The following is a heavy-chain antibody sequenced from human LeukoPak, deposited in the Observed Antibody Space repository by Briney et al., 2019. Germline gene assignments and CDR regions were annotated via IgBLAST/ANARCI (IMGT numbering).Heavy chain of an antibody. V-gene: IGHV3-48*01. CDR3: ARDTGDYNAFDI. CDR1: GFTFSSYS. J-gene: IGHJ3*02. CDR2: ISSSSSTI. D-gene: IGHD4-17*01. Sequence: GGSLRLSCAASGFTFSSYSMNWVRQAPGKGLEWVSYISSSSSTIYYADSVKGRFTISRDNAKNSLYLQMNSLRAENTAVYYCARDTGDYNAFDIWGQGTMVTVSS.